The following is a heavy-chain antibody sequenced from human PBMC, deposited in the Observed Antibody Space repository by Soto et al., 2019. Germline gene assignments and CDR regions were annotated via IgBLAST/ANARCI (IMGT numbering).Heavy chain of an antibody. CDR2: IYPGDSDT. CDR3: ARAYLFGYSISWPPLGDFDT. D-gene: IGHD6-13*01. V-gene: IGHV5-51*01. CDR1: GYSFTSYW. J-gene: IGHJ3*02. Sequence: PGESLKISCKGSGYSFTSYWIGWVRQMPGKGLEWMGIIYPGDSDTRYSPSFQGQVTISADKSISTAYLQWSSLKASDTAMYYCARAYLFGYSISWPPLGDFDTWGQETMLTVSS.